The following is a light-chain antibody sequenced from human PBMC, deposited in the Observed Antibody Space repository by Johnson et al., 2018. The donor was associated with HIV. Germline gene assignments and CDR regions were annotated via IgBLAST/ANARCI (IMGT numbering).Light chain of an antibody. Sequence: QSILTQPPSVSAAPGQRVNISCSGNISNIESYFVSWYQQLPGAAPTLLIYEDNKRPSGIPDRFSGSKSGATASLGISGLQTGGEADYYFGVCDASLTPRYVFGTGTTIAVL. CDR3: GVCDASLTPRYV. CDR1: ISNIESYF. V-gene: IGLV1-51*02. J-gene: IGLJ1*01. CDR2: EDN.